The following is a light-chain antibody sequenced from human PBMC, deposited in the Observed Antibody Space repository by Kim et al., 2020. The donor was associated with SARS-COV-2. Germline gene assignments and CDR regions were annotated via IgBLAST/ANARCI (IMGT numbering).Light chain of an antibody. J-gene: IGKJ3*01. V-gene: IGKV1-27*01. CDR3: QKYNSAPGT. CDR2: GTF. Sequence: ASVGDRVTITCRASQGISSYLAWYQQKSGKVPKLLIHGTFTLQSGVPSRFSGSGSGTDFTLTISSLQPEDVAIYYCQKYNSAPGTFGPGTKVDIK. CDR1: QGISSY.